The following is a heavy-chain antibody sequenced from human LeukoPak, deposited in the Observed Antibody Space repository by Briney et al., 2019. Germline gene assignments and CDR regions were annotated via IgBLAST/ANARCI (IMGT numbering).Heavy chain of an antibody. CDR2: IIPILGIA. CDR1: GGTFSSYA. J-gene: IGHJ4*02. Sequence: GSSVKVSCKASGGTFSSYAISWVRQAPGQGLEWMGRIIPILGIANYAQKFQGRVTITADKSTSTAYMELSSLRSEDTAVYYCASGSDSSGFQETGYPIFIDYWGQGTLVTVSS. D-gene: IGHD3-22*01. CDR3: ASGSDSSGFQETGYPIFIDY. V-gene: IGHV1-69*04.